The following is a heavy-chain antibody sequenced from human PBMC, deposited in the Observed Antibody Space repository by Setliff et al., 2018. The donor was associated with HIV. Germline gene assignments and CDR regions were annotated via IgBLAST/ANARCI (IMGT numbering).Heavy chain of an antibody. D-gene: IGHD1-26*01. CDR2: IYISGST. CDR1: GDSISSGCYY. Sequence: SETLSLTCTVSGDSISSGCYYWSWFRQPAGKELEWIGLIYISGSTIYNPSLKSRVTITINTSKRQFSLNLSSVTAADSAMYYCARESGIVGAQGFDYWSQGTLVTVSS. J-gene: IGHJ4*02. CDR3: ARESGIVGAQGFDY. V-gene: IGHV4-61*02.